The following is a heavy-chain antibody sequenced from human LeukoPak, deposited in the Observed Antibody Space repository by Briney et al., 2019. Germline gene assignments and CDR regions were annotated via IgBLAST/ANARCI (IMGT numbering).Heavy chain of an antibody. V-gene: IGHV1-46*01. J-gene: IGHJ2*01. Sequence: ASVKVSCKASGYTFTSNYIHWVRQAPGQGLEWMGMIYPRDGSTSYAQKFQGRVTITADESTSTAYMELSSLRSEDTAVYYCARVRIPRAWYFDLWGRGTLVTASS. CDR2: IYPRDGST. CDR1: GYTFTSNY. CDR3: ARVRIPRAWYFDL. D-gene: IGHD2-15*01.